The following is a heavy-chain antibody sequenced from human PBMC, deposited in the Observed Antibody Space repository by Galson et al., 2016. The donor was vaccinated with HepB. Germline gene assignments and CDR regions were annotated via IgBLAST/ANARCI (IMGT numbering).Heavy chain of an antibody. V-gene: IGHV4-4*02. D-gene: IGHD2-8*01. CDR1: GVSVSSDTW. CDR3: AKNGPAHGGGWFFGV. Sequence: SETLSLTCGVSGVSVSSDTWWSWVRQRPGKGLEWIAEGYRTGSSNYNPALRTRVIISEDSSKNEISLRLTSVNAADPAVYYCAKNGPAHGGGWFFGVWGRGTLVTVSS. J-gene: IGHJ2*01. CDR2: GYRTGSS.